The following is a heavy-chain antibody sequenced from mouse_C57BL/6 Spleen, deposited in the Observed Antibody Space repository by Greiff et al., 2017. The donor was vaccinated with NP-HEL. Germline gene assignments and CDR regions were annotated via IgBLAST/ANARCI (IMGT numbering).Heavy chain of an antibody. Sequence: EVQLVESGGGLVKPGGSLKLSCAASGFTFSDYGMHWVRQAPEKGLEWVAYISSGSSNIYYADTVKGRFTISKDNAKNTLFLQMTSLRSEDTAMYYCARDYYGSSYPYYFDYWGQGTTLTVSS. CDR3: ARDYYGSSYPYYFDY. CDR2: ISSGSSNI. J-gene: IGHJ2*01. D-gene: IGHD1-1*01. V-gene: IGHV5-17*01. CDR1: GFTFSDYG.